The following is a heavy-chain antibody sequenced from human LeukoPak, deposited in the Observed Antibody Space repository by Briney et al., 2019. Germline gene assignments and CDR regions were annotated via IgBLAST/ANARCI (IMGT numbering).Heavy chain of an antibody. CDR2: INHSGST. J-gene: IGHJ3*02. CDR3: AREPRYDFWSGYYSPRTDAFDI. Sequence: SETLSLTCAVYGGSFSGYYWSWIRQPPGKGLEWIGEINHSGSTNYNPSLKSRVTISVDTSKNQFSLKLSSVTAADTAVYYCAREPRYDFWSGYYSPRTDAFDIWGQGTMVTVSS. D-gene: IGHD3-3*01. V-gene: IGHV4-34*01. CDR1: GGSFSGYY.